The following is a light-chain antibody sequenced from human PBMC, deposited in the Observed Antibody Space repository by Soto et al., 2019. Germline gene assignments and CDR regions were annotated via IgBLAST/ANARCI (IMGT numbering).Light chain of an antibody. J-gene: IGKJ1*01. CDR2: RTS. CDR3: QHYGNSMWT. Sequence: EFVLTQSPGTPSFSPRERAPLSCRASESVISRFLTWYQQKHGQAPRLVIYRTSNRVTGIPDRFSGSGSGTDCTLTISRLEQEDCAVYFCQHYGNSMWTFGQGTKVDIK. V-gene: IGKV3-20*01. CDR1: ESVISRF.